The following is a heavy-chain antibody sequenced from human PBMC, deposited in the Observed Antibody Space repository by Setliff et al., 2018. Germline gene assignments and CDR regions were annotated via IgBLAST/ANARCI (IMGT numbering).Heavy chain of an antibody. CDR2: IYHDGNP. CDR3: ARGGTYRYFDY. V-gene: IGHV4-4*02. Sequence: PSETLSLTCAVSGASINSLTWWSWVRQPPGKGLEWIGEIYHDGNPIYNPSAVHYTPSLKSRVTISVDTSKNQFSLKLSSVTAADTAIYYCARGGTYRYFDYWGQGTLVTVSS. CDR1: GASINSLTW. J-gene: IGHJ4*02.